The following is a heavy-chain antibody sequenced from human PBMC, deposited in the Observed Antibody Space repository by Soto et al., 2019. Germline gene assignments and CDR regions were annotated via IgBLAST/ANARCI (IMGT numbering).Heavy chain of an antibody. CDR3: AKKVLSTPTHYYYYYMVV. J-gene: IGHJ6*03. V-gene: IGHV3-23*01. CDR2: ISGSGGST. CDR1: GCTFSSYA. Sequence: EVQLLESGGGLVQPGGSLRLSWAASGCTFSSYAMSWVRQAPGKGLDWVAAISGSGGSTYYADSVQGRFTISRDNFKNTLYLQMNSLRHDDTPVYYCAKKVLSTPTHYYYYYMVVWGKGPTVTVSS. D-gene: IGHD3-10*01.